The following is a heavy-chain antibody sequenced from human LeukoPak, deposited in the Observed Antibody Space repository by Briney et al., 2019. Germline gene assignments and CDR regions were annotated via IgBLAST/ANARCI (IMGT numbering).Heavy chain of an antibody. J-gene: IGHJ5*02. V-gene: IGHV4-4*07. CDR2: IYTSGST. D-gene: IGHD4-17*01. CDR3: ARDKTGDYGDLNWFDP. Sequence: SETLSLTCTVSGGSISSYYWSWMRQPVGKGLEWIGRIYTSGSTKYNPSLKSRVTMSVGTSKNQFSLKLSSVTAADTAVYYCARDKTGDYGDLNWFDPWGQGTLVTVSS. CDR1: GGSISSYY.